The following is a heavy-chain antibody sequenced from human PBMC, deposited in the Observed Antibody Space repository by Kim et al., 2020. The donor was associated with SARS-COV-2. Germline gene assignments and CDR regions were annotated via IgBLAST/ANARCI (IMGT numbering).Heavy chain of an antibody. J-gene: IGHJ5*02. CDR3: ARAQHPIATFSGGNWFDP. CDR1: GYTFTGYY. V-gene: IGHV1-2*04. CDR2: INPNSGGT. D-gene: IGHD6-13*01. Sequence: ASVKVSCKASGYTFTGYYMHWVRQAPGQGLEWMGWINPNSGGTNYAQKFQGWVTMTRDTSISTAYMELSRLRSDDTAVYYCARAQHPIATFSGGNWFDPWGQGTLVTVSS.